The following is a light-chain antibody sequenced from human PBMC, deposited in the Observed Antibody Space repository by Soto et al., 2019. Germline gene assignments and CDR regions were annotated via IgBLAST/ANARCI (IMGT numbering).Light chain of an antibody. CDR2: DVS. Sequence: QSALTQPASVSGSRGQSITISCTGTSSDIGGYNYVSWYQQHPGKAPKLMIYDVSYRPSGVSNRFSGSKSGNTASLTISGLQAEDEAAYYCSSYATDSSDVLFGGGTKVTVL. V-gene: IGLV2-14*01. CDR1: SSDIGGYNY. CDR3: SSYATDSSDVL. J-gene: IGLJ2*01.